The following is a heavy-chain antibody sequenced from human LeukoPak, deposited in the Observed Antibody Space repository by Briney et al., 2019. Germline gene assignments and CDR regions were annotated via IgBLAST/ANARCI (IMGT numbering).Heavy chain of an antibody. Sequence: SQTLSLTCTVSGGSISSGGYYWSWIRQHPGKGLEWIGYIYYSGSTYYNPSLKSRVTISVDTSKNQFSLKLSSVTAADTAVYYCARERYSSGWSLAYFDYWGQGTLVTVSS. V-gene: IGHV4-31*03. CDR3: ARERYSSGWSLAYFDY. J-gene: IGHJ4*02. D-gene: IGHD6-19*01. CDR2: IYYSGST. CDR1: GGSISSGGYY.